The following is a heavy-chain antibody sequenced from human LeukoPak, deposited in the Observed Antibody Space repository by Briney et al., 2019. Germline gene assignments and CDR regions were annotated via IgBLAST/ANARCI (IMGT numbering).Heavy chain of an antibody. V-gene: IGHV1-18*01. CDR2: INPYHGKT. CDR1: GYNFITYA. Sequence: EASVKVSCKASGYNFITYAFSWVRQAPGQGLEWMGWINPYHGKTKYAQKFQGRVTMTTDTSTNTAHMELRSLTSDDTAVYFCARDRIAAAVLDYWGQGTLVTVSS. J-gene: IGHJ4*02. D-gene: IGHD6-13*01. CDR3: ARDRIAAAVLDY.